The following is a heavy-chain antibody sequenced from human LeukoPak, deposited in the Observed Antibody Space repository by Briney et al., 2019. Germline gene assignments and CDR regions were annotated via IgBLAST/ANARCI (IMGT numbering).Heavy chain of an antibody. D-gene: IGHD3-3*01. CDR1: GFTFSSYA. V-gene: IGHV3-30-3*01. J-gene: IGHJ4*02. CDR2: ISYDGSNK. CDR3: ARVGGYYRVIDWNYFDY. Sequence: PGGSLRLSCEASGFTFSSYAMHWVRQAPGKGLEWVAVISYDGSNKYYADSVKGRFTISRDNSKNTLYLQMNSLRAEDTAVYYCARVGGYYRVIDWNYFDYWGQGTLVTVSS.